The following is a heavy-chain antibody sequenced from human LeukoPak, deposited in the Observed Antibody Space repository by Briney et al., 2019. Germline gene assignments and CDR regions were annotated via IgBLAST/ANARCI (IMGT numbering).Heavy chain of an antibody. D-gene: IGHD5-18*01. CDR1: GFTFSSYA. CDR2: ISGSGGST. CDR3: AKDGFKRGYSYGLAPDWFDP. J-gene: IGHJ5*02. V-gene: IGHV3-23*01. Sequence: GGSLRLSCAASGFTFSSYAMSWVRLAPGKGLEWVSAISGSGGSTYYADSVKGRFTISRDNSKNTLYLQMNSLRAEDTAVYYCAKDGFKRGYSYGLAPDWFDPWGQGTLVTVSS.